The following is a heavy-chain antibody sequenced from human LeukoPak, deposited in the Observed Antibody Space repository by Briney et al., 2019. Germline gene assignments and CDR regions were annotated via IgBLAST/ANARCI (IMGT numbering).Heavy chain of an antibody. D-gene: IGHD2-2*01. CDR3: AKDKFCSSTSCWGYFDY. CDR2: ISWDGGST. J-gene: IGHJ4*02. V-gene: IGHV3-43*01. Sequence: GGSLRLSCAASGFTFDDYTMHWVRQAPGKGLEWVSLISWDGGSTYYADSVKGRFTISRDNSKNSLYLQMNSLRTEDTALYYCAKDKFCSSTSCWGYFDYWGQGTLVTVSS. CDR1: GFTFDDYT.